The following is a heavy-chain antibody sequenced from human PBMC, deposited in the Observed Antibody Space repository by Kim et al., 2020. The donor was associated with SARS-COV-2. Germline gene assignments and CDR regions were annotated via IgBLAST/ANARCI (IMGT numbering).Heavy chain of an antibody. CDR3: TRDYYTYGYDY. Sequence: TEYAASVKGKVSISRDDSKSIAYLQINSLKTEGTAVYYCTRDYYTYGYDYWSQGTLVTVSS. V-gene: IGHV3-49*02. CDR2: T. D-gene: IGHD5-18*01. J-gene: IGHJ4*02.